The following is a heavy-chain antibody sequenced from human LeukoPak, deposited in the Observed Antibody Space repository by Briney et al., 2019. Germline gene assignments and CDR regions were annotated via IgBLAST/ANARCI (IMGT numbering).Heavy chain of an antibody. V-gene: IGHV3-66*04. CDR3: ARQNSGTLGLDL. CDR2: VYSGGST. CDR1: GFTINTNY. J-gene: IGHJ5*02. Sequence: GGSLRLSCAVSGFTINTNYMTWVRQAPGKGLEWVSLVYSGGSTYYADFVKGRFTISRDNYKNTLYLQMNSLRAEDTAVYYCARQNSGTLGLDLWGQGTLVSVSS. D-gene: IGHD1-26*01.